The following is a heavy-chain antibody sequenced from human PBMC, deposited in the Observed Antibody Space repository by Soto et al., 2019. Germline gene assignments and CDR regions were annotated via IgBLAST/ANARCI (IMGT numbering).Heavy chain of an antibody. J-gene: IGHJ5*02. Sequence: GASVKVSCKASRYTFSTYGIHWVRQAPGQGLEWMGVINPHGGSTAYAQKFKGRVTLTRDTSASTVYMEVSSLTSEDTAMYYCARSSGGNFGIIIEGTNWFAPWGQGTLVTVSS. V-gene: IGHV1-46*01. CDR2: INPHGGST. D-gene: IGHD1-26*01. CDR1: RYTFSTYG. CDR3: ARSSGGNFGIIIEGTNWFAP.